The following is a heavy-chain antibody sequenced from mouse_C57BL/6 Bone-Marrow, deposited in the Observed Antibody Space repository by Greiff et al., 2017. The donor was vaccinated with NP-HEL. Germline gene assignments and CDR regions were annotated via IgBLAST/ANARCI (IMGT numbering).Heavy chain of an antibody. J-gene: IGHJ1*03. CDR1: GYTFTSYW. Sequence: QVQLQQPGTELVKPGASVKLSCKASGYTFTSYWMHWVKQRPGQGLEWIGNINPSNGGTNYNEKFKSKATLTVDKSSSTAYMQLSSLTSEDSAVYYCARFTITTVVADWYFDVWGTGTTVTVSS. CDR3: ARFTITTVVADWYFDV. CDR2: INPSNGGT. V-gene: IGHV1-53*01. D-gene: IGHD1-1*01.